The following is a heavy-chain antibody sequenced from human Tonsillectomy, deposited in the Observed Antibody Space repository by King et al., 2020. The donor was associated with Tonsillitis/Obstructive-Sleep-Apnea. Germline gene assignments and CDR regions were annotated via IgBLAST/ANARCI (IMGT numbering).Heavy chain of an antibody. CDR3: ARGPSRGYFDY. CDR1: EYTFTRYD. CDR2: INTIGVFT. Sequence: QRVQSGAEMKKPGASVKVSCKTSEYTFTRYDMHWGRQAPGEGREWRGIINTIGVFTSYAQKFQDRGSMTRDTSTSTVYIDLSSLRSEDTAVYYCARGPSRGYFDYWGQGTLVTVSS. J-gene: IGHJ4*02. V-gene: IGHV1-46*01.